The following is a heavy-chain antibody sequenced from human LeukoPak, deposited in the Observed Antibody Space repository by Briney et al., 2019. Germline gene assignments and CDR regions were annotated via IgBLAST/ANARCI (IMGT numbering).Heavy chain of an antibody. CDR1: GFTFSNYD. CDR3: AKDLSRAVAADWFDP. CDR2: ISDSSGST. J-gene: IGHJ5*02. D-gene: IGHD6-19*01. Sequence: GGSLRLSCAASGFTFSNYDMSWVRQAPGKGLEWVPSISDSSGSTYYADSVKGRFTISRDNSKNTLYLQMTNLRAADTAVYYCAKDLSRAVAADWFDPWDRGSLVTVSS. V-gene: IGHV3-23*01.